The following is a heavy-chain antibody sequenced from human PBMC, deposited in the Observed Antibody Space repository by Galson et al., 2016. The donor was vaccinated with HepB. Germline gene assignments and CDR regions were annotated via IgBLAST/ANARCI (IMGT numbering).Heavy chain of an antibody. V-gene: IGHV3-74*01. D-gene: IGHD3-10*01. CDR2: INSDGSST. CDR3: ARDSDSDYYGSGSTPIDY. Sequence: SLRLSCAASGFTFSSYWKHWFRHPPGKGLVWVSRINSDGSSTSSADSLKGRFTISRDNAKNTLYLQMNSLRAEDTAVYYCARDSDSDYYGSGSTPIDYWGQGTLVTVSS. J-gene: IGHJ4*02. CDR1: GFTFSSYW.